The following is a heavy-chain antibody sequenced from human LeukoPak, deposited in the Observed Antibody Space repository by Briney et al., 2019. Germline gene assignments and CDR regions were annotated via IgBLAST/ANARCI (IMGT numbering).Heavy chain of an antibody. CDR3: AREGRDSSGYLKGFYC. CDR1: GYTFTRYD. D-gene: IGHD3-22*01. CDR2: MNPNSGNT. J-gene: IGHJ4*02. V-gene: IGHV1-8*01. Sequence: ASVKVSCKASGYTFTRYDINWVRQATGPGLEGMGWMNPNSGNTGYAQRSQVTVTRTSNTSISTPHMDLSSLGPEDTSLCECAREGRDSSGYLKGFYCGGQGPLATSS.